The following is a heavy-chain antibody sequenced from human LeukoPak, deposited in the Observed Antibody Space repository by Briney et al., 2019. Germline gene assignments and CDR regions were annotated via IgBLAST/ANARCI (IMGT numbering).Heavy chain of an antibody. J-gene: IGHJ1*01. D-gene: IGHD6-6*01. V-gene: IGHV4-59*01. CDR3: ARGGAARLHFQN. Sequence: SETLSLTCTVSGGSISSYYWSWIRQPPGKGLEWAGYISSSGSTNFNPSLKSRVTISVDTSKNQFSLKLSSVTAADTAVYYCARGGAARLHFQNWGQGTLVTVSS. CDR1: GGSISSYY. CDR2: ISSSGST.